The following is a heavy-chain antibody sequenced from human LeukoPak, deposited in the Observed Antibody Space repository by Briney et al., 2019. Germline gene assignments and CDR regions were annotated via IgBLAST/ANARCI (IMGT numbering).Heavy chain of an antibody. CDR3: AGLGYCSSTSCYYFDY. V-gene: IGHV1-69*13. CDR1: GGTFSSYA. Sequence: SVKVSCTASGGTFSSYAISWVRQAPGQGLEWMGGIIPIFGTANYAQKFQGRVTITADESTSTAYMELSSLRSEDTAVYYCAGLGYCSSTSCYYFDYWGQGTLVTVSS. CDR2: IIPIFGTA. D-gene: IGHD2-2*01. J-gene: IGHJ4*02.